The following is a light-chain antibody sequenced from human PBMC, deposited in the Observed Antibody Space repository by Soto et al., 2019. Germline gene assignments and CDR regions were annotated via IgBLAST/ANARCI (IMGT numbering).Light chain of an antibody. CDR3: SSYTTSSTHVV. CDR2: GVS. J-gene: IGLJ2*01. CDR1: SSDVGSYNY. Sequence: QSALTQPASVSGSPGQSITISCTGTSSDVGSYNYVSWYQQYPGKAPKLRIYGVSNRPSGVSYRFSGSKSGNTASLTISGLQAEDEADYYCSSYTTSSTHVVFGGGTQLTVL. V-gene: IGLV2-14*01.